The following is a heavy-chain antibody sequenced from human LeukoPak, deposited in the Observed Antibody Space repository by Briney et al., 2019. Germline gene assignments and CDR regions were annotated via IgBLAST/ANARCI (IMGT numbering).Heavy chain of an antibody. J-gene: IGHJ6*03. CDR3: ARDVTDYSRFDDIDI. D-gene: IGHD4-11*01. Sequence: GASVKVSCKASGYTFTSYDINWVRQAPGKGLEWMGRIIPIFGTANYAQKFQGRVTITTDESTSTAYMELSSLRSEDTAVYYCARDVTDYSRFDDIDIWGKGTTVTVSS. CDR2: IIPIFGTA. CDR1: GYTFTSYD. V-gene: IGHV1-69*05.